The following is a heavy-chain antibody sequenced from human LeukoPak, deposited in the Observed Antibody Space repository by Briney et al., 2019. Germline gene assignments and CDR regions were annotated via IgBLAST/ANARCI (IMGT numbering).Heavy chain of an antibody. CDR1: GYTFTDFG. D-gene: IGHD5-18*01. J-gene: IGHJ4*02. Sequence: ASVKVSCKASGYTFTDFGVSWVRQAPGQGLEWTGWISAYNGNTNYVQKFRGRVTMTTDISTSTAYMELRSLRSDDTAVFYCVRDLGVDTSMIFFDYWGQGTRVTVSS. CDR3: VRDLGVDTSMIFFDY. CDR2: ISAYNGNT. V-gene: IGHV1-18*01.